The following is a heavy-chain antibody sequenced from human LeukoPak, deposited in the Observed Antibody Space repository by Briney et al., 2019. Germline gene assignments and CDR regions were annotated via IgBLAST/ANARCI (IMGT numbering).Heavy chain of an antibody. CDR2: INHSGST. CDR3: ARRFGYGSGSYYGY. Sequence: SETLSLTCAVYGGSFSGYYWSWIRQPPGKGLEWIGEINHSGSTNYNPSLKSRVTISVDTSKNQFSLKLSSVTAADTAVYYCARRFGYGSGSYYGYWGQGTLVTVSS. J-gene: IGHJ4*02. D-gene: IGHD3-10*01. V-gene: IGHV4-34*01. CDR1: GGSFSGYY.